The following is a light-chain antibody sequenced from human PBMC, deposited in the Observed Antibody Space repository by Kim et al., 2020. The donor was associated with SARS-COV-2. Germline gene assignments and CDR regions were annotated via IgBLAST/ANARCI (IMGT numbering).Light chain of an antibody. J-gene: IGKJ2*03. CDR3: QQYYSTPPS. V-gene: IGKV4-1*01. CDR2: WAS. Sequence: ATLNCNSSQTVLYNSNNKNYLAWYQQKPGQAPKLLIYWASIRESGVSDRFSGSGSETDFTLTISSLQAEDVAVYYCQQYYSTPPSFGQGTKLEIK. CDR1: QTVLYNSNNKNY.